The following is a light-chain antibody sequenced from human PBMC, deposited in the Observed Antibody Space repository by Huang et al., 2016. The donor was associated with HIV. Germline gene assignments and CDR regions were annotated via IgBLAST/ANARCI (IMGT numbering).Light chain of an antibody. Sequence: INNSVAWYQQKPEEAPKLLPYSTSRWESGVPSRFRGGGSGTDYNLTINSLHPDDFATYYCQQYYTSPTFGQGSKVEIK. CDR2: STS. J-gene: IGKJ1*01. V-gene: IGKV1-NL1*01. CDR1: INNS. CDR3: QQYYTSPT.